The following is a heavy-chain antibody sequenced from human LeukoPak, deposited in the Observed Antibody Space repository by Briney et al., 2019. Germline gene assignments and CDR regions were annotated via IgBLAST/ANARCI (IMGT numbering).Heavy chain of an antibody. D-gene: IGHD1-26*01. Sequence: PGGSLRLSFAASGFIFTDYDLHWVRQPRSKDLAWVSVFGLAGDTYYVDSVKGRFTITRDGAKNSLYLQMNNLRAGDTAVYYCLRTNGGTYYDYWGQGTLVTVSS. CDR1: GFIFTDYD. V-gene: IGHV3-13*01. CDR3: LRTNGGTYYDY. CDR2: FGLAGDT. J-gene: IGHJ4*02.